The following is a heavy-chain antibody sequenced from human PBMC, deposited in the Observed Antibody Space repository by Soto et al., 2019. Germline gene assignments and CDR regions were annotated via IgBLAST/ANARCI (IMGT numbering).Heavy chain of an antibody. CDR1: GFTFSSYG. V-gene: IGHV3-33*01. CDR3: ARDLWFRSYYYGMDV. D-gene: IGHD3-10*01. CDR2: IWYDGSNK. Sequence: GGSLRLSCAASGFTFSSYGMHWVRQAPGKGLEWVAVIWYDGSNKYYADSVKGRFTISRDNSKNTLYLQMNSLRAEDTAVYYCARDLWFRSYYYGMDVWGQGTTVTVSS. J-gene: IGHJ6*02.